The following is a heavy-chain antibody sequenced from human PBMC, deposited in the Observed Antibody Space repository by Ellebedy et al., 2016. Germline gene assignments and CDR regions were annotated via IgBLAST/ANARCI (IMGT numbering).Heavy chain of an antibody. CDR3: AKDFIYGDYADN. CDR1: GFNFSTCA. CDR2: ISGTGGST. Sequence: GESLKISCVASGFNFSTCAMSWVRQSPGKGLEWISGISGTGGSTYYAVSVKGRFNISRDNSKNTLYLQLSSLRAEDTAVYYCAKDFIYGDYADNWGQGTLVTVSS. D-gene: IGHD4-17*01. V-gene: IGHV3-23*01. J-gene: IGHJ4*02.